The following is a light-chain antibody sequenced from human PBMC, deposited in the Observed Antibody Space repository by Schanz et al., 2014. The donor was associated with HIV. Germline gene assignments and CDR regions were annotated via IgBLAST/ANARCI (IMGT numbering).Light chain of an antibody. CDR3: TPWDDSLNGPV. J-gene: IGLJ2*01. CDR1: SSNIGTNY. CDR2: RNN. V-gene: IGLV1-47*01. Sequence: QSVLTQPPSASGTPGQRVTISCSGSSSNIGTNYVCWYQQLPGTAPKLLMYRNNQRPSGVPDRFSGSKSGTSASLAISGLQSEDEADYYCTPWDDSLNGPVFGGGTKLTVL.